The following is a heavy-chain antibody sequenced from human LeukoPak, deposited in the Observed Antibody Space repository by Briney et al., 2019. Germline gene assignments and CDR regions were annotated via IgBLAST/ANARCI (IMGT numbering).Heavy chain of an antibody. Sequence: TGGPLRLSCAASGFTFSSYAMSWVRQAPGKGLEWVAGISDSGGITKYADPVKGRFTSSRDNSKNTLYLQMNSLRADDTAVYFCAKRGVVIRVILVGFHKEAYYFDSWGQGALVTVSS. CDR2: ISDSGGIT. D-gene: IGHD3-22*01. CDR1: GFTFSSYA. J-gene: IGHJ4*02. V-gene: IGHV3-23*01. CDR3: AKRGVVIRVILVGFHKEAYYFDS.